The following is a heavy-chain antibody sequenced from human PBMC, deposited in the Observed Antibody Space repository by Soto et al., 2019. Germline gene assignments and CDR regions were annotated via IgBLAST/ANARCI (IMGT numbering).Heavy chain of an antibody. CDR1: GYTFTSYG. V-gene: IGHV1-18*01. Sequence: GASVKVSCKASGYTFTSYGISWVRQAPGQGLEWMGWISAYNGNTNYAQKLQGRVTMTTDTSTSTAYMELRSLRSDDTAVYYCARVWEDIVVVPAAYYYMDVWGKGTTVTVLL. D-gene: IGHD2-2*01. CDR3: ARVWEDIVVVPAAYYYMDV. J-gene: IGHJ6*03. CDR2: ISAYNGNT.